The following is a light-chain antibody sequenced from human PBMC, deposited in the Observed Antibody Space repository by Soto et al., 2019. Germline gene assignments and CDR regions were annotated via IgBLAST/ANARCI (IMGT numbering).Light chain of an antibody. CDR1: QRVXIN. V-gene: IGKV3-15*01. CDR3: QQYESYSPCT. J-gene: IGKJ1*01. CDR2: GAS. Sequence: IGLTQSPSTLSVSLGERVTLSCRASQRVXINFGWYEGKPGQAPRILISGASTRATEMPGRFIGRGAGGEFTLTISNLQPDEFATYYCQQYESYSPCTFGQGTKVDIK.